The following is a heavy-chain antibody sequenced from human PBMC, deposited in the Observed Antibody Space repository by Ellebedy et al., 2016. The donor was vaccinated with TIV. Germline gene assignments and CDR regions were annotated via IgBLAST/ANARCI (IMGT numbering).Heavy chain of an antibody. CDR1: GGSISSSSYY. D-gene: IGHD4-17*01. CDR2: IYYSGST. V-gene: IGHV4-39*01. Sequence: MPSETLSLTCTVSGGSISSSSYYWDWIRQPPGKGLEWIGSIYYSGSTYYNPSLKSRVTISVDTSKNQFSLKLSSVTAADTAVYYCAMNTVTTVDWGQGTLVTVSS. CDR3: AMNTVTTVD. J-gene: IGHJ4*02.